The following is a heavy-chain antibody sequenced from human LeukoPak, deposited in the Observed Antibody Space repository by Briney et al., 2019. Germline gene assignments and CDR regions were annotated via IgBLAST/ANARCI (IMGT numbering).Heavy chain of an antibody. CDR2: IAYHGGAE. J-gene: IGHJ4*02. D-gene: IGHD3-16*02. Sequence: PGGSLRLSCAASGFTFSSCGMHWVRQAPGKGLEWVAVIAYHGGAEYYADSVKGRFTISRDNSKNTVDLQLNSLRAEDSAVYYCAKQSFRMVNYFDCWGQGTLVTVSS. CDR3: AKQSFRMVNYFDC. V-gene: IGHV3-30*18. CDR1: GFTFSSCG.